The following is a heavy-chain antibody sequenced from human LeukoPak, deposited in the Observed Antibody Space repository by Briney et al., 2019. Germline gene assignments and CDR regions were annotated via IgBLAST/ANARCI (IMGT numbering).Heavy chain of an antibody. CDR3: ARWTDDYVWGSYRYIDYYYMDV. CDR2: INPNSGGT. CDR1: GYTFTGYY. V-gene: IGHV1-2*02. D-gene: IGHD3-16*02. J-gene: IGHJ6*03. Sequence: EASVKVSCKASGYTFTGYYMHWVRQAPGQGLEWMGWINPNSGGTNYAQKFQGRVTMTRDTSISTAYMELSRLRSDDTAVYYCARWTDDYVWGSYRYIDYYYMDVWGKGTTVTVSS.